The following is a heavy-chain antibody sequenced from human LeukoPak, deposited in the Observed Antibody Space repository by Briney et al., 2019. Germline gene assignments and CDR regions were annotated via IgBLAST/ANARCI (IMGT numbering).Heavy chain of an antibody. V-gene: IGHV3-11*03. Sequence: PGGSLRLSCAASGFTFSDNYMSWIRQAPGQGLELVSYISSTGSHTMYADSVKGRFTISRDNAKNSLYLEMNSLRAEDTAVYYCARSRGAGPGAYFDYWGQGTLVTVSS. CDR3: ARSRGAGPGAYFDY. CDR2: ISSTGSHT. D-gene: IGHD6-19*01. J-gene: IGHJ4*02. CDR1: GFTFSDNY.